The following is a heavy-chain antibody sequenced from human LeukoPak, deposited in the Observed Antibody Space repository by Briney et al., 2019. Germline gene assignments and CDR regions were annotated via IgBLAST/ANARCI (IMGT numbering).Heavy chain of an antibody. J-gene: IGHJ4*02. CDR2: IYYTGGT. CDR3: AKYGNSGWVIDN. Sequence: SETLSLTCTVSGGSIGSDYWTWIRQPPGKGLEYIGYIYYTGGTNYNPSLKSRVTISVDTSKDQFSLKLSSVTAADTAVYFCAKYGNSGWVIDNWGQGTLVAVSS. D-gene: IGHD6-19*01. V-gene: IGHV4-59*08. CDR1: GGSIGSDY.